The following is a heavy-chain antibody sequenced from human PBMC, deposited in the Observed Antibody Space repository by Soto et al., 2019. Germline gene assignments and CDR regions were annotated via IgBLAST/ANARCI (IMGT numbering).Heavy chain of an antibody. Sequence: GGSLRLSCAASGFTFSSYAMSWVRQAPGKGLEWVSAISGSGGSTYYADSVKGRFTISRDNSKNTLYLQMNSLRAEDTAVYYCAKGQHDSSGYPYYFDYWGQGTLVTVSS. CDR3: AKGQHDSSGYPYYFDY. CDR2: ISGSGGST. D-gene: IGHD3-22*01. V-gene: IGHV3-23*01. J-gene: IGHJ4*02. CDR1: GFTFSSYA.